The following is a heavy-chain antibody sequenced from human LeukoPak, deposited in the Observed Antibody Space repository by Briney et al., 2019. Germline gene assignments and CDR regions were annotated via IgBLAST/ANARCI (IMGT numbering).Heavy chain of an antibody. V-gene: IGHV4-30-4*01. J-gene: IGHJ4*02. CDR3: ARAGEMSHYDSTGYYYFDY. CDR1: GVSISSGDYY. CDR2: IYYSEST. D-gene: IGHD3-22*01. Sequence: SQTLSLTCTVSGVSISSGDYYWSWIRQPPGKGLEWIGYIYYSESTYYNPSLKSRVTISVDTSKNQFSLKLSSVTAADTAVYYCARAGEMSHYDSTGYYYFDYWGQGTLVTVSS.